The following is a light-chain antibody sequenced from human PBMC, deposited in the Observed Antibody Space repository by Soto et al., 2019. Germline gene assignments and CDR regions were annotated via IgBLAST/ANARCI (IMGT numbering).Light chain of an antibody. J-gene: IGKJ1*01. CDR1: QSVSRK. CDR2: GAS. V-gene: IGKV3-15*01. Sequence: ELVMTQSPATHSESAGEGATLACRASQSVSRKLAWYQQTRGQAPRLLIYGASTRATGVPARFSGRGSGTEFTLTISNLQSEDFAVYHCKQYDKWPRTVGQGTKVDIK. CDR3: KQYDKWPRT.